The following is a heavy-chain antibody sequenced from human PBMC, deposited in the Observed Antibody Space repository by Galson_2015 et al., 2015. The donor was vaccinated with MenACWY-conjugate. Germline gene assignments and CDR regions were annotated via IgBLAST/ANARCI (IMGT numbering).Heavy chain of an antibody. CDR3: ARYSWRYYYYGMDV. J-gene: IGHJ6*02. CDR1: GGSISSYY. CDR2: IYYSGST. V-gene: IGHV4-59*01. D-gene: IGHD1-1*01. Sequence: SETLSLTCTVSGGSISSYYWSWIRQPPGKGLEWIGYIYYSGSTNYNPSLKSRVTISVDTSKNQFSLKLSSVTAADTAVYYCARYSWRYYYYGMDVWGQGTTVTVSS.